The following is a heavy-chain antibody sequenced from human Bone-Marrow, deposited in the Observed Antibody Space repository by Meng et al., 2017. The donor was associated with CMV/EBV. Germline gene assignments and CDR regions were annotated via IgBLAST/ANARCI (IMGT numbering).Heavy chain of an antibody. CDR3: ARVNRGGGYSSGWYDFLGRFDP. D-gene: IGHD6-19*01. CDR2: IIPILGIA. Sequence: SVKVSCKASGGTFSSYAISWVRQAPGQGLEWMGGIIPILGIANYAQKFQGRVTITADKSTSTAYMELSSLRSEDTAVYYCARVNRGGGYSSGWYDFLGRFDPWGQGTLVTASS. J-gene: IGHJ5*02. V-gene: IGHV1-69*10. CDR1: GGTFSSYA.